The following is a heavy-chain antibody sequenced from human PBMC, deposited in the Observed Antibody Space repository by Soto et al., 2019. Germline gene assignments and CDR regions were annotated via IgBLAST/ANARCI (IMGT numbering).Heavy chain of an antibody. D-gene: IGHD3-9*01. CDR2: IYPGDSDT. CDR1: GYSFTNNW. Sequence: GESLKISCKGSGYSFTNNWIGWVRQMPGKGLEWMGIIYPGDSDTRYSPSFQGQVTISADKSISTAYLQWSSLKASDTAMYYCARRRGDILAGYPWTIDYWGQGTLVTVSS. CDR3: ARRRGDILAGYPWTIDY. J-gene: IGHJ4*02. V-gene: IGHV5-51*01.